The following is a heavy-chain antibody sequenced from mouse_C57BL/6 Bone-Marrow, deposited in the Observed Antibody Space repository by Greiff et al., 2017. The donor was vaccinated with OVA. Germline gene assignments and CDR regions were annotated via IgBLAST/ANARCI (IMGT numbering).Heavy chain of an antibody. CDR3: ARPPTGFAY. CDR2: ISSGSSTI. Sequence: EVKVVESGGGLVKPGGSPKLSCAASGFTFSDYGMHWVRQAPEKGLEWVAYISSGSSTIYYADTVKGRFTISRDNAKNTLFLQMTSLRSEDTAMYYCARPPTGFAYWGQGTLVTVSA. J-gene: IGHJ3*01. CDR1: GFTFSDYG. V-gene: IGHV5-17*01.